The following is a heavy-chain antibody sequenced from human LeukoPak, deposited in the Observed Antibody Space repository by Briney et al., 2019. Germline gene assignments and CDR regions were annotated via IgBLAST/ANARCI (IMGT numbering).Heavy chain of an antibody. V-gene: IGHV4-34*01. Sequence: NSSETLSLTCAVYGGSFSGYYWSWIRQPPGKGLEWIGEIYHSGSTNYNLSLKSRVTISVDKSKNQFSLKLNSVTAADTAVYYCARDYCTSTTCPNWFDPWGQGTLVTVSS. CDR3: ARDYCTSTTCPNWFDP. J-gene: IGHJ5*02. CDR2: IYHSGST. CDR1: GGSFSGYY. D-gene: IGHD2-2*01.